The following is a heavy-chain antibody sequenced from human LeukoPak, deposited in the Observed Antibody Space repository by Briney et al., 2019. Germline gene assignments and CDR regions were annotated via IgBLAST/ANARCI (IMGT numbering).Heavy chain of an antibody. J-gene: IGHJ4*02. V-gene: IGHV4-39*02. CDR1: GGSISSSSYY. Sequence: SETLSLTCTVSGGSISSSSYYCGWIRQPPGKGLEWIGSIYYSGSTYYNPSLKSRVTISVDTSKNQFSLKLSSVTAADTAVYYCAREYGDLDYWGRGTVVTVSS. CDR2: IYYSGST. CDR3: AREYGDLDY. D-gene: IGHD4-17*01.